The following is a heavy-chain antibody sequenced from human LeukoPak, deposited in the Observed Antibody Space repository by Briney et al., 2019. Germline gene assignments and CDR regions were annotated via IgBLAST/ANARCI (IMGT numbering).Heavy chain of an antibody. V-gene: IGHV4-39*01. CDR1: GDSISTSNSY. J-gene: IGHJ6*03. D-gene: IGHD3-10*01. CDR2: IYYSGNT. Sequence: SETLSLTCTVSGDSISTSNSYWGWIRQPPGKALEWIGSIYYSGNTYYNASLKSRVTISVDTSKNQFSLKLSSVTAADTAVYYCARPHVRYYYGSGSYPYYMDVWGKGTTVTISS. CDR3: ARPHVRYYYGSGSYPYYMDV.